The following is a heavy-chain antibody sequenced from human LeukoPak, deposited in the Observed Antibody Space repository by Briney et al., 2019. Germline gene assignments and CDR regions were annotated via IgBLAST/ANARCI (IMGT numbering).Heavy chain of an antibody. V-gene: IGHV3-69-1*01. J-gene: IGHJ4*02. D-gene: IGHD6-13*01. CDR1: GFTFSDYY. CDR3: ARAAALDFDY. CDR2: ISSSSYI. Sequence: GGSLRLSCAASGFTFSDYYMSWVRQAPGKGLEWVSSISSSSYIYYADSVKGRFTISRDNAKNSLYLQMNSLRAEDTAVYYCARAAALDFDYWGQGTLVTVSS.